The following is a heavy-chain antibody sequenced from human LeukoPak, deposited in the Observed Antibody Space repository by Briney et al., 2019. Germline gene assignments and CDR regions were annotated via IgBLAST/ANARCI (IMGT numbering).Heavy chain of an antibody. D-gene: IGHD5-18*01. CDR1: GYSFTTCD. J-gene: IGHJ4*02. V-gene: IGHV1-8*01. CDR3: AKNVRDTGTFDY. Sequence: ASVRVSCKASGYSFTTCDINCMRQATGQWLEWMGWTNPNSGNTGYAQRFQGRVTMTRDTSISTAYMELNSLTSEDTAVYYCAKNVRDTGTFDYWGQGTLVTVSS. CDR2: TNPNSGNT.